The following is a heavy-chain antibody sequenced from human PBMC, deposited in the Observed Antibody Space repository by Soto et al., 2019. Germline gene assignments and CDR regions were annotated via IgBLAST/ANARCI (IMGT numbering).Heavy chain of an antibody. CDR3: ARALAGVTSSTYWYFDL. CDR2: MNPNSGNT. CDR1: GYTFTSYD. V-gene: IGHV1-8*01. Sequence: ASVKVSCKASGYTFTSYDINWVRQATGQGLEWMGWMNPNSGNTGYAQKFQGRVTMTRNTSISTAYMELSSLRSEDTAVYYCARALAGVTSSTYWYFDLWGRGTLVTVSS. J-gene: IGHJ2*01. D-gene: IGHD5-18*01.